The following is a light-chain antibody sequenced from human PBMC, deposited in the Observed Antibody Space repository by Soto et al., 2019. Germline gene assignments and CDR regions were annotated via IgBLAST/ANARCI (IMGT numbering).Light chain of an antibody. V-gene: IGLV2-14*03. Sequence: QSVLTQPASVSGSPGQSITISCSGTNSDIGAYDYVSWYQQHPGKPPKLIIYNVNNRPSGVSFRFSGSKSANTASLTISGLQTEDEADYYCSSYTIRSTYVFGTGTKVTVL. CDR1: NSDIGAYDY. J-gene: IGLJ1*01. CDR3: SSYTIRSTYV. CDR2: NVN.